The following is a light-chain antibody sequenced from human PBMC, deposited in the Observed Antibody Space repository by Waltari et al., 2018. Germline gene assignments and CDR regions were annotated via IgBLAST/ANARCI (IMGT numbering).Light chain of an antibody. CDR2: TDN. CDR3: AAWDDSPTGRV. J-gene: IGLJ3*02. Sequence: QSVLTQPSSASGTPGQRVTISCSGSSSNIGSNYVYWYQQLPGTAPKLLIHTDNQRPSGVPDRFSASKSGASASLAISGLRSDDEADYYCAAWDDSPTGRVFGGGTKLTVL. CDR1: SSNIGSNY. V-gene: IGLV1-47*01.